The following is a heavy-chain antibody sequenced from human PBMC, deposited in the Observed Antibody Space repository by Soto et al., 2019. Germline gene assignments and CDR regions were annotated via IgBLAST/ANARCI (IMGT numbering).Heavy chain of an antibody. CDR3: AREADIYQIDDY. D-gene: IGHD2-2*01. CDR2: ISAYNGNT. CDR1: GYTFTSYG. Sequence: QVQLVQSGAEVKKPGASVKVSCKASGYTFTSYGISWERPAPGQGLEWMGWISAYNGNTNYAQKLQCRVTMTTDTPTSTAYMELRSLRSDDTDFYYCAREADIYQIDDYCGQGTLVTVSS. V-gene: IGHV1-18*01. J-gene: IGHJ4*02.